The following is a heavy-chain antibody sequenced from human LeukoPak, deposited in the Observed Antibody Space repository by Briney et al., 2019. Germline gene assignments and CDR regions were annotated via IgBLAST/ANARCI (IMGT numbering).Heavy chain of an antibody. D-gene: IGHD4/OR15-4a*01. CDR2: ISGSGGST. Sequence: GGSLRLSCAASGFTFSSYAMSWVRQAPGKGLEWVSAISGSGGSTYYADSVKGRFTISRDNSKNTLYLQMNSLRAEDTAVYYCAKDMVRIGVASNPFDYWGQGTLVTVSS. J-gene: IGHJ4*02. CDR1: GFTFSSYA. V-gene: IGHV3-23*01. CDR3: AKDMVRIGVASNPFDY.